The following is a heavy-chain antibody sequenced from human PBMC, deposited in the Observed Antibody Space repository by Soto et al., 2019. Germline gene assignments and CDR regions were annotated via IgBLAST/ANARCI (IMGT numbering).Heavy chain of an antibody. V-gene: IGHV3-33*01. CDR2: IWYDGSNK. CDR3: ARVDKYYYDSSGYDGLDY. J-gene: IGHJ4*02. D-gene: IGHD3-22*01. Sequence: GGSLRLSCAASGFTFSSYGMHWVRQAPGKGLEWVAVIWYDGSNKYYADSVKGRFTISRDNSKNTLYLQMNSLRAEDTAVYYCARVDKYYYDSSGYDGLDYWGQGTLVTVSS. CDR1: GFTFSSYG.